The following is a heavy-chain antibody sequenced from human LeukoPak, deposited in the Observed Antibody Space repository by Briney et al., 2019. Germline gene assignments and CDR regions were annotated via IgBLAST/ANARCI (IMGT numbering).Heavy chain of an antibody. CDR2: IKYDGSEI. V-gene: IGHV3-7*03. D-gene: IGHD6-19*01. Sequence: GGSLRLSCAASGFTLSSYWMSWVRQAPGKGLEWVANIKYDGSEIDYVDSVKGRFTISRDNSNNTLYLQMNSLRVEDTAVYYCAKGIISSAWTRGFDYWGQGTLVTVSS. J-gene: IGHJ4*02. CDR3: AKGIISSAWTRGFDY. CDR1: GFTLSSYW.